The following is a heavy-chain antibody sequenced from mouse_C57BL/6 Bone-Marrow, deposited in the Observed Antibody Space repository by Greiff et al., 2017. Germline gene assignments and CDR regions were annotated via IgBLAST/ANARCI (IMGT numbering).Heavy chain of an antibody. V-gene: IGHV10-3*01. D-gene: IGHD1-1*01. CDR2: IRSKSSNYAT. CDR1: GFTFNTYA. CDR3: VALFMTTVVARYFDV. J-gene: IGHJ1*03. Sequence: EVKVVESGGGLVQPKGSLKLSCAASGFTFNTYAMHWVRQAPGKGLEWVARIRSKSSNYATYYADSVKDRFTISRDDSQSMLYLQMNNLKTEDTAMYYCVALFMTTVVARYFDVWGTGTTVTVSS.